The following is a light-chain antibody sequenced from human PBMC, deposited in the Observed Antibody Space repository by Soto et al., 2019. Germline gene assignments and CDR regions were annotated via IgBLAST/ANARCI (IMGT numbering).Light chain of an antibody. CDR3: QRYGRSPPIT. J-gene: IGKJ5*01. V-gene: IGKV3-20*01. CDR2: GAY. Sequence: EVVLTQSPGTLSLSPGVRATLSCRASQSISSNYSAWYQQKPGQPPRLLIFGAYSRAPGIPDRFSGSGSVTTFTLTINRLEPEDFAVYYCQRYGRSPPITFGQGTRLEIK. CDR1: QSISSNY.